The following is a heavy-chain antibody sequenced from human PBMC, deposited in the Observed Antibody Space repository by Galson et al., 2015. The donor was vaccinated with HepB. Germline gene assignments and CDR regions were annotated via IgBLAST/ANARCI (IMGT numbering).Heavy chain of an antibody. CDR1: GFTFSSYG. CDR3: AKGWNIVVVPAASYFDY. CDR2: IRYDGSNK. J-gene: IGHJ4*02. Sequence: SLRLSCAASGFTFSSYGMHWVRQAPGKGLEWVAFIRYDGSNKYYADSVKGRFTISRDNSKNTLYLQMNSLRAEDTAVYYCAKGWNIVVVPAASYFDYWGQGTLVTVSS. V-gene: IGHV3-30*02. D-gene: IGHD2-2*01.